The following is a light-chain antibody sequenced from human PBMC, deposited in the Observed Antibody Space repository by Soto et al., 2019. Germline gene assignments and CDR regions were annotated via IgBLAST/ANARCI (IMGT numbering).Light chain of an antibody. CDR3: HQYGSSPYT. CDR1: QSVSSSY. CDR2: GAS. Sequence: EIVLTQSPGTLSLSPGERATLSCRASQSVSSSYLAWYQQKPGQAPRLLIYGASSRATGIPDRFSGSGSGTDFTLTISRLEPEDFAVYYCHQYGSSPYTFGPRTKLEIK. V-gene: IGKV3-20*01. J-gene: IGKJ2*01.